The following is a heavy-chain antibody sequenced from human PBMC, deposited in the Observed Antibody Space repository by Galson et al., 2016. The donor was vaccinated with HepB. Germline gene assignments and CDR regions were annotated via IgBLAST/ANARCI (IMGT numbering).Heavy chain of an antibody. CDR3: ARVAYYYGSGSYLTGNFDWYFDL. Sequence: SLRLSCAASRFSFTNYWMNWVRQAPGKGLEWVANINKDGSEKSLVDSVKGRFTISRDNAKNLLYLQMNSLRAEDTAVYYCARVAYYYGSGSYLTGNFDWYFDLWGRGTLVTVSS. CDR2: INKDGSEK. J-gene: IGHJ2*01. CDR1: RFSFTNYW. D-gene: IGHD3-10*01. V-gene: IGHV3-7*01.